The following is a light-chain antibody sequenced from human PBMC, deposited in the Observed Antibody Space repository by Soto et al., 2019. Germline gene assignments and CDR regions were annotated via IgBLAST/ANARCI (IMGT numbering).Light chain of an antibody. J-gene: IGKJ1*01. CDR2: KAS. CDR1: HTISIW. V-gene: IGKV1-5*03. CDR3: QQYHIYSGT. Sequence: DIQMTQSPSTLSGSVGDRVTITCRASHTISIWLAWYQQKPGKAPKLLIYKASTLKSGVPSRFSGSGSGTEFTLTISSLQPDDFATYYCQQYHIYSGTFGQGTKVDIK.